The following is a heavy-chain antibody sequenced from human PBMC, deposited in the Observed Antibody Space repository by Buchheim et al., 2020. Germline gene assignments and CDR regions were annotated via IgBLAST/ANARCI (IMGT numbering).Heavy chain of an antibody. J-gene: IGHJ4*02. CDR3: AKGWNFDH. CDR1: GFTFSNNA. D-gene: IGHD1-1*01. V-gene: IGHV3-23*01. Sequence: DVQLLESGGGLVQPGGSLRLSCTASGFTFSNNAMNWVRQAPGKGLEWVSSISGNGGSTYYAGSVRGRFTISRDISKNTLPLQMNSLTAEDTAVYHCAKGWNFDHWGQGTL. CDR2: ISGNGGST.